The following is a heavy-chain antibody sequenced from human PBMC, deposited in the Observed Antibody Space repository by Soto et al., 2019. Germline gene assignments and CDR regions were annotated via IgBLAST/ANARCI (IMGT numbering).Heavy chain of an antibody. CDR3: ARSGITIFGVVIGYKKTEYFQH. V-gene: IGHV1-69*02. CDR1: GGTFSSYT. CDR2: IIPILGIA. J-gene: IGHJ1*01. Sequence: QVQLVQSGAEVKKPGSSVKVSCKASGGTFSSYTISWVRQAPGQGLEWMGRIIPILGIANYAQKFQGRVTITADKSTSTAYRELRSLRSEDTAVYYCARSGITIFGVVIGYKKTEYFQHWGQGTLVTVSS. D-gene: IGHD3-3*01.